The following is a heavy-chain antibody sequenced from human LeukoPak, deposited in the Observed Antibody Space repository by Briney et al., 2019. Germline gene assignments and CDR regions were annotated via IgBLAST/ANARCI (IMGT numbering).Heavy chain of an antibody. CDR3: ANSAADYGKDV. V-gene: IGHV3-23*01. J-gene: IGHJ6*02. Sequence: GGSLRLSCAASGVTFSSSAMSWVRQAQGKGLEWVSAISSSGDKTYYADSVKGRFTISRDNSKNTLYLQMNSLRAEDTALYYCANSAADYGKDVWGQGTTVTVSS. CDR2: ISSSGDKT. D-gene: IGHD3-10*01. CDR1: GVTFSSSA.